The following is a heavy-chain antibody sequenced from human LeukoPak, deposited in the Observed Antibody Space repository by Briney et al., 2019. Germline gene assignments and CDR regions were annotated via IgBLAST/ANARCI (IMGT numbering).Heavy chain of an antibody. J-gene: IGHJ4*02. D-gene: IGHD6-13*01. V-gene: IGHV3-74*01. CDR2: INTDGRTT. CDR1: SFTFSKYW. Sequence: GGSLRLSCAASSFTFSKYWFHWVRQAPGKGLDWVSRINTDGRTTTYADSVKGRFTISRDNAKNTLFLEMNSLRAEDTAVYYCARDLAGADDYWGQGTLVTVSS. CDR3: ARDLAGADDY.